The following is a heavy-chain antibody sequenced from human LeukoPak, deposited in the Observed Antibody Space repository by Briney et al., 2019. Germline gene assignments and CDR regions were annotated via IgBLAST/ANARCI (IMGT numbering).Heavy chain of an antibody. D-gene: IGHD3-16*01. CDR2: IRNKANSYAT. CDR3: FTEVPGGGY. V-gene: IGHV3-73*01. Sequence: GGSLRLSCAASGFTFSASAMYWVRQASGKGLEWVGRIRNKANSYATTYAASVNGRFTISRDDSKNTLYLQMNSLKTEDTAMYYCFTEVPGGGYWGQGTLVTVSS. J-gene: IGHJ4*02. CDR1: GFTFSASA.